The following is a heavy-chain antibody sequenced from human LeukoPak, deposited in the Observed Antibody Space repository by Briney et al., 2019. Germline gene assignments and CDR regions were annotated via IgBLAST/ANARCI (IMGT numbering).Heavy chain of an antibody. V-gene: IGHV1-2*06. CDR2: INPNSGAT. CDR1: GYTFTGYY. J-gene: IGHJ2*01. CDR3: AKSIEYCGADCYGYFDL. Sequence: ASVKVSCKASGYTFTGYYMHWVRQAPGQGLEWMGRINPNSGATNYAQKFQGRVTMTRDTSISTAYMELTTLRSDDTAVYYCAKSIEYCGADCYGYFDLWGRGTLVTVSS. D-gene: IGHD2-21*02.